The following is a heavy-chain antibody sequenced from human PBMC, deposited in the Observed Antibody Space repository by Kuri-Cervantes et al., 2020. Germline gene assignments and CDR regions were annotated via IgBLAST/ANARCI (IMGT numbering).Heavy chain of an antibody. J-gene: IGHJ5*01. D-gene: IGHD6-6*01. CDR1: GYTFTGYY. CDR2: INPSGGST. CDR3: ARDRPHNWFDS. Sequence: ASVKVSCKASGYTFTGYYMHWVRQAPGQGLEWMGIINPSGGSTSYAQKFQGRVTMTRDTSTSTVYMELSSLRSEDTAVYYCARDRPHNWFDSWGQGTLVTVSS. V-gene: IGHV1-46*01.